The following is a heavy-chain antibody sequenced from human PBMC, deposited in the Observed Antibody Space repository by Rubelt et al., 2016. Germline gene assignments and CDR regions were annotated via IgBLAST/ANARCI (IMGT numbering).Heavy chain of an antibody. J-gene: IGHJ4*02. CDR1: GYTFTSYG. Sequence: QVQLVQSGAEVKKPGASVKVSCKASGYTFTSYGISWVRQAPGQGLEWMGWISAYNGNTNYAQKVQGRVTMTTDTSTSTAYMELSSLRSDDTAVYYCARDVGGNSVLYYFDYWGQGTLVTVSS. CDR3: ARDVGGNSVLYYFDY. CDR2: ISAYNGNT. D-gene: IGHD4-23*01. V-gene: IGHV1-18*01.